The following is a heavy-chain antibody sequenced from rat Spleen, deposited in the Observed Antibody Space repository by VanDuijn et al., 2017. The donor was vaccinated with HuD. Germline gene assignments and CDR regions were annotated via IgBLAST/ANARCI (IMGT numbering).Heavy chain of an antibody. J-gene: IGHJ3*01. D-gene: IGHD1-1*01. V-gene: IGHV3-3*01. Sequence: EVQLQESGPGLVKPSQSLSLTCSVTGHSITSSYRWNWIRKFPGNKLEWMGYINSAGSTLYNPSLKSRISITRYTSKHQFCLQLNSFTTEDTATYYGARSEGVHYYHPFADWGQGTLVTVSS. CDR2: INSAGST. CDR3: ARSEGVHYYHPFAD. CDR1: GHSITSSYR.